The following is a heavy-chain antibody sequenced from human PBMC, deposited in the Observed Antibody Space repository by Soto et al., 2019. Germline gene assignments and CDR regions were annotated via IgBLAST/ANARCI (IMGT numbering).Heavy chain of an antibody. D-gene: IGHD1-7*01. CDR1: GFTFSSYG. Sequence: EVQLLESGGGLVQPGGSLRLSCAASGFTFSSYGMTWVRQAPGKGLEWVSFSSATGAGTYYADSVKGRFTISGDNSKNTLYLQMTGLRADDTAVYYCAKDRRAGGNYGFYSDFWGQGALVIVSS. J-gene: IGHJ4*02. CDR2: SSATGAGT. V-gene: IGHV3-23*01. CDR3: AKDRRAGGNYGFYSDF.